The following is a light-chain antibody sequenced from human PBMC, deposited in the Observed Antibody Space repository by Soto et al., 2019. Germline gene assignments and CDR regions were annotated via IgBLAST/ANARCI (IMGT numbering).Light chain of an antibody. CDR2: GAS. J-gene: IGKJ1*01. CDR1: QDVTTY. V-gene: IGKV1-39*01. Sequence: DIEMTQSPASLSASIGDTVTITCRTSQDVTTYLNWYQQKPGKAPKLLIDGASRLRSGVPLRFSGRGSGTDFTLTITYVQPEDFATYYCQQSFSSPPTFGQGTKVDI. CDR3: QQSFSSPPT.